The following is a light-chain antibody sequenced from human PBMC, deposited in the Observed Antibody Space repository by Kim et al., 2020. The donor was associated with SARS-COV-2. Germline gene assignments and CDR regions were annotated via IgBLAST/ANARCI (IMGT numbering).Light chain of an antibody. Sequence: PSVGDRVTITCRASQGISRAVARYQQKPVKAAKVLIYDASSLESGVPSRFSGSGSGTDFTLTISSLQPEDFATYYCQQFNSYSLTFGGGTKVDIK. V-gene: IGKV1-13*02. CDR1: QGISRA. CDR3: QQFNSYSLT. CDR2: DAS. J-gene: IGKJ4*01.